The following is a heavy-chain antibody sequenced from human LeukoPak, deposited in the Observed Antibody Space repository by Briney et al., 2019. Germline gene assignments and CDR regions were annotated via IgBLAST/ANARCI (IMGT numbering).Heavy chain of an antibody. CDR3: ARDLTVTTSGVWFDP. CDR2: IYTSGST. J-gene: IGHJ5*02. CDR1: GGSISSHY. Sequence: ASETLSLTCTVSGGSISSHYWSWIRQPAGKGLEWIGRIYTSGSTNYNPSLKSRVTMSVDTSKNQFSLKLSSVTAADTAVYYCARDLTVTTSGVWFDPWGQGTQVTVSS. V-gene: IGHV4-4*07. D-gene: IGHD4-17*01.